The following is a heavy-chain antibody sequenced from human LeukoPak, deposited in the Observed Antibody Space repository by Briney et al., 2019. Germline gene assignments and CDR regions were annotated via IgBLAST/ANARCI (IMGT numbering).Heavy chain of an antibody. CDR1: GFTFSSYG. D-gene: IGHD6-13*01. V-gene: IGHV3-23*01. J-gene: IGHJ3*02. CDR2: ISGSGGST. Sequence: GGSLRLSCAASGFTFSSYGMSWVRQAPGKGLEWVSAISGSGGSTYYADSVKGRFTISRDNSKNTLYLQMNSLRAEDTAVYYCAKDQLGSSWYDAFDIWGQGTMVTVSS. CDR3: AKDQLGSSWYDAFDI.